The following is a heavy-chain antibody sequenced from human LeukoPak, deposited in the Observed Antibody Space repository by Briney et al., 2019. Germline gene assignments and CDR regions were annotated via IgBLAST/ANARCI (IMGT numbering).Heavy chain of an antibody. CDR1: GYTFTSYY. D-gene: IGHD2-2*01. Sequence: ASVKVSCKASGYTFTSYYMHWVRQAPGQGPEWMGIINPSGGSTSYAQKFQGRVTMTRDTSTSTVYMELSSLRSEDTAVYYCARAPPLGYCSSTSCFPTFDPWGQGTLVTVSS. V-gene: IGHV1-46*01. J-gene: IGHJ5*02. CDR3: ARAPPLGYCSSTSCFPTFDP. CDR2: INPSGGST.